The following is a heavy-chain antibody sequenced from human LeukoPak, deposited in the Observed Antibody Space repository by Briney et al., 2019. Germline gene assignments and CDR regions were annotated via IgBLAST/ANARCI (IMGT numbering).Heavy chain of an antibody. D-gene: IGHD1-14*01. CDR1: GYTLTELS. J-gene: IGHJ6*04. CDR3: ATGRSDRPYGMDV. CDR2: FDPEDGET. Sequence: ASVTVSFKVSGYTLTELSMHGVGQAPGKGGEGKGGFDPEDGETIYAQKFQGRVTITEDTSTDTASMELSSLRSEDTAVYYCATGRSDRPYGMDVWGKGTTVTVSS. V-gene: IGHV1-24*01.